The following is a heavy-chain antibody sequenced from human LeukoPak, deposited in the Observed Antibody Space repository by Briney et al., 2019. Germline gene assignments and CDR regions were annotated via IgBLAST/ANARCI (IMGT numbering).Heavy chain of an antibody. CDR2: ISAYNGNT. Sequence: ASVKVSCTASGYTFSSYGISWVRQAPGQGLEWMGWISAYNGNTNYAQKLQGRVTMTTDTSTSTAYMELRSLRSDDTAVYYCARGNGKRWLVAYYFDYWGQGTLVTVSS. J-gene: IGHJ4*02. CDR1: GYTFSSYG. V-gene: IGHV1-18*01. CDR3: ARGNGKRWLVAYYFDY. D-gene: IGHD6-19*01.